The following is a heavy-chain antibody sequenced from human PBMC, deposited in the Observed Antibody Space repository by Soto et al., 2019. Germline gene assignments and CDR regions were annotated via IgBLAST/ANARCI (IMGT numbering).Heavy chain of an antibody. CDR2: IYSGGST. CDR1: GFTVSSNY. V-gene: IGHV3-66*01. J-gene: IGHJ6*02. Sequence: GGSLRLSCAASGFTVSSNYMSWVRQAPGKGLEWVSVIYSGGSTYYADSVKGRFTISRDSSKNTLYLQMNSLRAEDTAVYYCAAPHYYYYGMDVWGQGTTVTVSS. CDR3: AAPHYYYYGMDV.